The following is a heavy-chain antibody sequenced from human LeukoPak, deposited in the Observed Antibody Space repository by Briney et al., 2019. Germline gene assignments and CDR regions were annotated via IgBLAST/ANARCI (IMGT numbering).Heavy chain of an antibody. CDR3: ARDPGITIFGSWFDP. D-gene: IGHD3-3*01. V-gene: IGHV1-46*01. J-gene: IGHJ5*02. CDR2: INPSGGST. Sequence: ASVKVSCKASGYTFTGYYIHWVRQAPGQGLEWMGIINPSGGSTGYAQKFQGRVTMTRDTSTSTVYMELSSLRSEDTAVYYCARDPGITIFGSWFDPWGQGTLVTVSS. CDR1: GYTFTGYY.